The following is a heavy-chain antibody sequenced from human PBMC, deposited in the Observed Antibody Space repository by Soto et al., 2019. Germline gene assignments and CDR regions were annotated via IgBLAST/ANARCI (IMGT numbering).Heavy chain of an antibody. CDR3: IRNLES. Sequence: QVQLQESGPGLVELSGPLSLSCSVSSGSITINTWWHWVRQPPGKGLEWIGEISHGGITNYNPYLKSRVSISVDKSKNQFSLRLNSVTAADTAIYYCIRNLESWGQGTLVSVSS. CDR1: SGSITINTW. J-gene: IGHJ4*02. V-gene: IGHV4-4*02. CDR2: ISHGGIT.